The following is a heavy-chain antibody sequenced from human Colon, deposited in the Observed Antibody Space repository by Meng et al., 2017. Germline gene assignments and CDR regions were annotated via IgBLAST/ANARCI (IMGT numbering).Heavy chain of an antibody. CDR2: ISYDGSNK. CDR3: ARSRIVGATLGY. V-gene: IGHV3-30*01. Sequence: GESLKISCAASGFTFSSYAMHWVRQAPGKGLEWVAVISYDGSNKYCADSVKGRFTISRDNSKNTLYLQMNSLRAEDTAVYYCARSRIVGATLGYWGQGTLVTVSS. D-gene: IGHD1-26*01. CDR1: GFTFSSYA. J-gene: IGHJ4*02.